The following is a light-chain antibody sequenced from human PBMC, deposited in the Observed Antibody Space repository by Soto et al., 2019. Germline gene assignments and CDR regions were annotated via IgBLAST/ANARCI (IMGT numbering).Light chain of an antibody. CDR1: QSISTW. J-gene: IGKJ1*01. CDR2: DAS. Sequence: DIQMTQSPSTLSASVGDRVTITCRASQSISTWLAWYQQKPGKAPKLLIYDASSLESGVPSRFGGRGSGTEFTLTISSLQPDDLAIYYCHQYINYSEAFGQVTK. CDR3: HQYINYSEA. V-gene: IGKV1-5*01.